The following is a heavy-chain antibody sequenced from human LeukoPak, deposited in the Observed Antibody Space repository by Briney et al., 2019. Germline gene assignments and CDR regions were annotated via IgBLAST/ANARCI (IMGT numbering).Heavy chain of an antibody. CDR1: GFTFSSYW. D-gene: IGHD3-22*01. CDR2: IKQDGSEK. J-gene: IGHJ4*02. V-gene: IGHV3-7*01. CDR3: ARGFTVNYYDSSGFKDY. Sequence: QTGGSLRLSCAASGFTFSSYWMSWVRQAPGKGLEWVANIKQDGSEKYYVDSVKGRFTISRDNAKNSLYLQMNSLRAEDTAVYHCARGFTVNYYDSSGFKDYWGQGTLVTVSS.